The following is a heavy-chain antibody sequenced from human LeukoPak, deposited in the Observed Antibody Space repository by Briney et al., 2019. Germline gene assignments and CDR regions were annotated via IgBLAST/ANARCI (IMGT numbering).Heavy chain of an antibody. CDR1: GFTFGSYS. CDR2: ISSSSSYI. V-gene: IGHV3-21*01. Sequence: GGSLRLSCAASGFTFGSYSMNWVRQAPGKGLEWVSSISSSSSYIYYADSVKGRFTISRDNAKNSLYLQMNSLRAEDTAVYYCAKVRVGTAHFDYWGQGTLVTVSS. J-gene: IGHJ4*02. CDR3: AKVRVGTAHFDY. D-gene: IGHD2-15*01.